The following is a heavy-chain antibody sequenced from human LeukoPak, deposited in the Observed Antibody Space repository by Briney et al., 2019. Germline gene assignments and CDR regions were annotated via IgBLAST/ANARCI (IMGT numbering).Heavy chain of an antibody. D-gene: IGHD2-15*01. CDR3: ARLVGYYSRGSCYHFDY. CDR1: VGPISSGDDY. CDR2: IYHNRTT. V-gene: IGHV4-30-4*01. Sequence: SQSVSLTCTVSVGPISSGDDYWTPIPQPPGEGLEWIGYIYHNRTTYYHPYLTRRRSDSVDTSKNQFSLKLSSVTAADTAVYFCARLVGYYSRGSCYHFDYWGHGNLVSVSS. J-gene: IGHJ4*01.